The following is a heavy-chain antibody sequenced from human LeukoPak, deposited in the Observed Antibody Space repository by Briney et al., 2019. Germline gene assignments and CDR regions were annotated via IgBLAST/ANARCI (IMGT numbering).Heavy chain of an antibody. Sequence: SETLSLTCAVYGGSFSGYYWSWIRQPPGKGLEWIGEINHSESTNYNPSLKSRVTISVDTSKNQFSLKLSSVTAADTAVYYCARLGVWVRGPRRAFDIWGQGTMVTVSS. CDR3: ARLGVWVRGPRRAFDI. CDR1: GGSFSGYY. V-gene: IGHV4-34*01. J-gene: IGHJ3*02. CDR2: INHSEST. D-gene: IGHD3-10*01.